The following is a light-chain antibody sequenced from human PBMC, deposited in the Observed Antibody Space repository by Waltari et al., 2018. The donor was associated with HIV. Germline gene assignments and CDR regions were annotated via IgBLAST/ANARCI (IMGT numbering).Light chain of an antibody. CDR3: AAWDDSLNGLV. J-gene: IGLJ2*01. CDR1: SSNIGSNP. V-gene: IGLV1-44*01. CDR2: SNN. Sequence: QSVLTQPPSASGTPGQRVTISCSGSSSNIGSNPVNWYQQLPGTAPKLLIYSNNHRPSVVPDRFSGSKSGTSASLAISGLQSEDEADYYCAAWDDSLNGLVFGGGTKLTVL.